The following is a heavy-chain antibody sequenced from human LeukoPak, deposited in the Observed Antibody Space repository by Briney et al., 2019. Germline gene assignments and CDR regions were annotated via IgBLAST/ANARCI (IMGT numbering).Heavy chain of an antibody. CDR3: ARAQGYYDSSGYPIDY. CDR2: IWYDGSNK. J-gene: IGHJ4*02. CDR1: GFTFSSYG. D-gene: IGHD3-22*01. V-gene: IGHV3-33*01. Sequence: GGYLRLSCAASGFTFSSYGMHWVRQAPGKGLEWVAVIWYDGSNKYYADSVKGRFTISRDNSKNTLYLQMNSLRAEDTAVYYCARAQGYYDSSGYPIDYWGQGTLVTVSS.